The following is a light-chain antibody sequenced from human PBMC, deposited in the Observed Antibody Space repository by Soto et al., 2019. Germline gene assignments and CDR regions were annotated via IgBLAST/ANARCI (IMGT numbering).Light chain of an antibody. J-gene: IGKJ1*01. CDR2: GAS. V-gene: IGKV3-20*01. CDR3: QQYGSTGT. Sequence: EIVLTQSPGTLSLSPGERATLSCRASQSVIGRQLAWYQHKPGQAPRLLIYGASSRATGIPDRFSGSGSGTDFTLTISRLEPEDFAVYYCQQYGSTGTFGQGTKVDIK. CDR1: QSVIGRQ.